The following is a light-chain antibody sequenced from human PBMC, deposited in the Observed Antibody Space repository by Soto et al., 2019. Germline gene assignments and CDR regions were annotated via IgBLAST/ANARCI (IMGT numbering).Light chain of an antibody. CDR1: SSNFGIIY. CDR3: GTWDSSLSAVV. V-gene: IGLV1-51*02. CDR2: ENI. J-gene: IGLJ2*01. Sequence: QSVLTQPPSVSAAPGQKVTISCSGSSSNFGIIYVSWSQQLPGTAPKLLICENIKRPSGIPARFSGSKSGTSATLGFTGLQTGDEADYYCGTWDSSLSAVVFGGGTKVTVL.